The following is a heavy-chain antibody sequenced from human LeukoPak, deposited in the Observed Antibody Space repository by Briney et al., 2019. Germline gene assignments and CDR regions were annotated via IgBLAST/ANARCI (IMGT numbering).Heavy chain of an antibody. D-gene: IGHD2-2*01. Sequence: GGSLRLSCAASGFTFSYHWMTWVRQAPGKGLEWVANIKNDGAVKNYVDSVKGRFTISRDNAKNSVYLQMNSLRVEDTGIYYCARNARGPGDYWGQGTVVTVSS. CDR2: IKNDGAVK. V-gene: IGHV3-7*01. CDR3: ARNARGPGDY. CDR1: GFTFSYHW. J-gene: IGHJ4*02.